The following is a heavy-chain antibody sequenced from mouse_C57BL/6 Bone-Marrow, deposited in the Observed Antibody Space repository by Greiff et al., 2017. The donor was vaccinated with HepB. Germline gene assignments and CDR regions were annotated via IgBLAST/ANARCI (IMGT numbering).Heavy chain of an antibody. V-gene: IGHV1-82*01. CDR1: GYAFSSSW. D-gene: IGHD2-5*01. CDR3: AREDSNYNWYFDV. CDR2: IYPGDGDT. J-gene: IGHJ1*03. Sequence: QVQLKQSGPELVKPGASVKISCKASGYAFSSSWMSWVKQRPGKGLEWIGRIYPGDGDTNYNGKFKGKATLTADKSSSTAYMQLSSLTSEDSAVYFCAREDSNYNWYFDVWGTGTTVTVSS.